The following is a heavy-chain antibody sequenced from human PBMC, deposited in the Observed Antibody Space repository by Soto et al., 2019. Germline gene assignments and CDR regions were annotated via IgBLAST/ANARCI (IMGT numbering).Heavy chain of an antibody. Sequence: SVKVSCKASGGTFSSYAISWVRQAPGQGLEWMGGVIPIFGTANYAQKFQGRVTITADESTSTAYMELSSLRSEDKAVYYCARRAADKGYCSSTSCKKGYYYYGMDVWVQGTTVTVSS. CDR3: ARRAADKGYCSSTSCKKGYYYYGMDV. J-gene: IGHJ6*02. V-gene: IGHV1-69*13. CDR1: GGTFSSYA. CDR2: VIPIFGTA. D-gene: IGHD2-2*01.